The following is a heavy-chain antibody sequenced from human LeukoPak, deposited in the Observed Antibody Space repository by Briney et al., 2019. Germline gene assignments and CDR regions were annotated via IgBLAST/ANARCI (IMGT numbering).Heavy chain of an antibody. J-gene: IGHJ3*02. CDR2: IIPIFGTA. CDR3: ASVFGVVMADAFDI. D-gene: IGHD3-3*01. V-gene: IGHV1-69*13. CDR1: GYTFTSYG. Sequence: ASVKVSCKASGYTFTSYGISWVRQAPGQGLEWMEGIIPIFGTANYSQKFQGRVTITADESTSTAYMELSSLRSEDTAVYYCASVFGVVMADAFDIWGQGTMVTVSS.